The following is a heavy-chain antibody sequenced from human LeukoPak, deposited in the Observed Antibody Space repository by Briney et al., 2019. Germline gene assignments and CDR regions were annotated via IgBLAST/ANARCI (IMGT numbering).Heavy chain of an antibody. J-gene: IGHJ4*02. CDR2: ISSSSSYI. V-gene: IGHV3-21*01. CDR3: ARVALKYCSSTSCYAGEY. CDR1: GFTFSSYS. Sequence: GGSLRLSCAASGFTFSSYSMNWVRQAPGKGLEWVSSISSSSSYIYYADSVKGRFTISRDNAKNSLYLQMNSLRAEDTAVYYCARVALKYCSSTSCYAGEYWGQGTLVTVSS. D-gene: IGHD2-2*01.